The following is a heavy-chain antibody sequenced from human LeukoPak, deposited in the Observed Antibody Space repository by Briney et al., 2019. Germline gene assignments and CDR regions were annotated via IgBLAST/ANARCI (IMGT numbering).Heavy chain of an antibody. CDR2: IKQDGSEK. CDR3: TTDPSIAVAGSLY. CDR1: GFTFSSYW. D-gene: IGHD6-19*01. Sequence: GSLRLSCAASGFTFSSYWLSWVRQAPGKGLEWVANIKQDGSEKYYVDSVKGRFTISRDNAKNSLYLQMNSLRAEDTAVYYCTTDPSIAVAGSLYWGQGTLVTVSS. J-gene: IGHJ4*02. V-gene: IGHV3-7*01.